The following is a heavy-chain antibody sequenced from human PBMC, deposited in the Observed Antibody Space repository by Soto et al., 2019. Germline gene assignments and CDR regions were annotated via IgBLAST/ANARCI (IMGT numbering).Heavy chain of an antibody. CDR1: YA. CDR2: ISPIFGSS. J-gene: IGHJ4*02. Sequence: YAISWVRQAPGQGLEWMGGISPIFGSSNYAQKFQERVTITRDMSTSTAYMELSSLRSEDTAVYYCAAGNSGYGEFDYWGQGTLVTVSS. CDR3: AAGNSGYGEFDY. V-gene: IGHV1-69*05. D-gene: IGHD5-12*01.